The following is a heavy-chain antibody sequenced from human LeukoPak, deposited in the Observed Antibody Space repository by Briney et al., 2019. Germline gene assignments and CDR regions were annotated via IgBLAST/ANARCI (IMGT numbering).Heavy chain of an antibody. CDR3: ARGVAAAAPCYYYYYYMDV. V-gene: IGHV4-34*01. CDR2: INHSGST. Sequence: TSETLSLTCAVYGGSFSGYYWSWIRQPPGKGLEWIEVINHSGSTNYNPSLKSRVTISVDTSKNQFSLKLSSVTAADTAVYYCARGVAAAAPCYYYYYYMDVWGKGTTVTVSS. CDR1: GGSFSGYY. D-gene: IGHD6-13*01. J-gene: IGHJ6*03.